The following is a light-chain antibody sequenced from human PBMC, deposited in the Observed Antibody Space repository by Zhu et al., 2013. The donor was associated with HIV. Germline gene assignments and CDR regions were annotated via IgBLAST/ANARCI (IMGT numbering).Light chain of an antibody. CDR1: QSVSTN. CDR3: QQSNNWPPWT. J-gene: IGKJ1*01. Sequence: EIVMTQSPATLSVSPGESATLSCRASQSVSTNLVWYQQKPGQAPRLLIFGASTRATGVPARFSGSGSGTEFTLTISSLQSEDFAVYYCQQSNNWPPWTFGQGTKVEIK. CDR2: GAS. V-gene: IGKV3-15*01.